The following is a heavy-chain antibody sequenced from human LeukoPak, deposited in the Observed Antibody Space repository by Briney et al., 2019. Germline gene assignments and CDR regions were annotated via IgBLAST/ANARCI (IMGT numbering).Heavy chain of an antibody. V-gene: IGHV3-53*01. Sequence: PGGSLRLSCAASGFTVSSNYMSWVRQAPGKGLEWVSVIYSGGSTYYADSVKGRFTISRDNSKNTLYLQMNSLRAEDTAVYYCAKDRDIVVVPAAHNWFDPWGQGTLVTVSS. CDR1: GFTVSSNY. J-gene: IGHJ5*02. CDR2: IYSGGST. CDR3: AKDRDIVVVPAAHNWFDP. D-gene: IGHD2-2*01.